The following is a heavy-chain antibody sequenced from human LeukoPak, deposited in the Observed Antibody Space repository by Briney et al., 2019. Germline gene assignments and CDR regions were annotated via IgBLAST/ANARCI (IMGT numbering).Heavy chain of an antibody. J-gene: IGHJ4*02. CDR3: AKDIGRDGSEGFDY. Sequence: PGRSLRLSCAASGFTFDDYAMHWVRQAPGKGLEWVSGISWNSGSIGYADSVKGRFTISRDNAKNSLYLQMNSLRAEDTALYYCAKDIGRDGSEGFDYWGQGTLVTVSS. V-gene: IGHV3-9*01. CDR1: GFTFDDYA. CDR2: ISWNSGSI. D-gene: IGHD3-10*01.